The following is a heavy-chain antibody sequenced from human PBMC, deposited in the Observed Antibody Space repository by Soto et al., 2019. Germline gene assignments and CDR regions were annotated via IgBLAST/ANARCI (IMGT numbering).Heavy chain of an antibody. Sequence: GGSLSLSCAASGFTFSSYAMRWVRQAPGKGLEWVSAISGSGGSTYYADSVKGRFTISRDNSKSTLYLKMNSLRAEDTAVYSCAQDLKWSYYFDYWGQGTLVTVSS. V-gene: IGHV3-23*01. D-gene: IGHD2-8*01. J-gene: IGHJ4*02. CDR1: GFTFSSYA. CDR2: ISGSGGST. CDR3: AQDLKWSYYFDY.